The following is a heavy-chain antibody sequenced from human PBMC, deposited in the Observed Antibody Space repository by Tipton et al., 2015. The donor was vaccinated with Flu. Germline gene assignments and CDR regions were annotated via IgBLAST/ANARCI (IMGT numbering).Heavy chain of an antibody. CDR1: GGFFTSYY. Sequence: TLSLTCTVSGGFFTSYYWNWIRQPPGKALEWIGYIYNSQYTKYNPSLKSRVTISVDTSKKQFSLQLRSVTAADTAVYYCARRDYSNYVSDPKNWFDIWGQGTLVTVSS. CDR3: ARRDYSNYVSDPKNWFDI. CDR2: IYNSQYT. J-gene: IGHJ5*02. V-gene: IGHV4-4*09. D-gene: IGHD4-11*01.